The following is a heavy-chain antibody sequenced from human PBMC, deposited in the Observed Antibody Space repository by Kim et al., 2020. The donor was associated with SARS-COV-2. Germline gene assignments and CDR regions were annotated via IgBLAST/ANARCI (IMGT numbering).Heavy chain of an antibody. CDR2: FDPEDGET. D-gene: IGHD2-2*01. Sequence: ASVKVSCKVSGYTLTELSMHWVRQAPGKGLEWMGGFDPEDGETIYAQKFQGRVTMTEDTSTDTAYMELSSLRSEDTAVYYCATTNRGFSIVVVPAAIGDWFDPWGQGTLVTVSS. CDR1: GYTLTELS. V-gene: IGHV1-24*01. CDR3: ATTNRGFSIVVVPAAIGDWFDP. J-gene: IGHJ5*02.